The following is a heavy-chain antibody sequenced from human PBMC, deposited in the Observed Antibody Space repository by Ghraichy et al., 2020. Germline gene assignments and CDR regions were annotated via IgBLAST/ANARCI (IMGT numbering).Heavy chain of an antibody. CDR1: GYTFTGYY. D-gene: IGHD3-3*01. J-gene: IGHJ4*02. CDR3: ARDGPEDFWSGLRFYYFDY. V-gene: IGHV1-2*02. Sequence: ASVKVSCKASGYTFTGYYMHWVRQAPGQGLEWMGWINPNSGGTNYAQKFQGRVTMTRDTSISTAYMELSRLRSDDTAVYYCARDGPEDFWSGLRFYYFDYWGQGTLVTVSS. CDR2: INPNSGGT.